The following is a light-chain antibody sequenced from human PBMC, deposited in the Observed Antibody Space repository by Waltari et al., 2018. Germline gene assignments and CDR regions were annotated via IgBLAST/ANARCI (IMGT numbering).Light chain of an antibody. Sequence: DIVLTQSPATLSVSPGETATLSCTASQSISSNLAWYHQKPGQAPRLLIYGASTRATGIPARFSGSGSGTEFTLTISSLQSEDCAVYYCQQYTNWPPWTFGQGTKVEIK. J-gene: IGKJ1*01. V-gene: IGKV3-15*01. CDR1: QSISSN. CDR2: GAS. CDR3: QQYTNWPPWT.